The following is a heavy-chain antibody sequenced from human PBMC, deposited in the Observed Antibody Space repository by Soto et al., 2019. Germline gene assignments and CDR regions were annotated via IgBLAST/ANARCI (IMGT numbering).Heavy chain of an antibody. CDR1: GYTFTGYY. Sequence: ASVKVSCKASGYTFTGYYMHWVRQAPGQGLEWMGWINPNSGGTNYAQKFQGRVTMTRDTSISTAYMELSRLRSDDTAVYYCARDQLPAATPYYYYYGMDVWGQGTTVTVSS. D-gene: IGHD2-2*01. CDR3: ARDQLPAATPYYYYYGMDV. CDR2: INPNSGGT. J-gene: IGHJ6*02. V-gene: IGHV1-2*02.